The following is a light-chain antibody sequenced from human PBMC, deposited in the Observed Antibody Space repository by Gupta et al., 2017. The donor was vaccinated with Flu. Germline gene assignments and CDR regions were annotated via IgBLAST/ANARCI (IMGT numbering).Light chain of an antibody. Sequence: QKPGKAPKLLIYGASTLQRGVPSRFSGSGSGTEFTLTISSLQPEDFATYHCQELTTFPFGGGTKVESK. CDR3: QELTTFP. J-gene: IGKJ4*01. CDR2: GAS. V-gene: IGKV1-9*01.